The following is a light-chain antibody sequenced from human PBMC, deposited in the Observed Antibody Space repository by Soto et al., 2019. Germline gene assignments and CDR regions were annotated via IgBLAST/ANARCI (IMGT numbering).Light chain of an antibody. J-gene: IGKJ5*01. V-gene: IGKV1-9*01. CDR1: QDIATY. Sequence: DIQMTQSPSSLSASVGNRVTITCQASQDIATYLNWYQQKPGKAPNLLIYDASTLQSGVPSRFSGSGSGPDFTLTISSLQPEDSATYFCQQLNSYPQTFGQGTRLEIK. CDR2: DAS. CDR3: QQLNSYPQT.